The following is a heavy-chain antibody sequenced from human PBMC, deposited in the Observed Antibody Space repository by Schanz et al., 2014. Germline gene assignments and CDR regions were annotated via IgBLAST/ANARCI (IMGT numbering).Heavy chain of an antibody. J-gene: IGHJ4*02. V-gene: IGHV3-23*04. Sequence: EVQLVESGGGLVQPGGSLRLSCAASGFSVGNKYMNWVRQAPGKGLEWVSAISGGGGTTYYTDSVKGRFTISRDNSKSTLYLQMNSLRAEDTAVYYCARGGFGEVSYFDYWGQGTLVTVSS. D-gene: IGHD3-10*01. CDR1: GFSVGNKY. CDR3: ARGGFGEVSYFDY. CDR2: ISGGGGTT.